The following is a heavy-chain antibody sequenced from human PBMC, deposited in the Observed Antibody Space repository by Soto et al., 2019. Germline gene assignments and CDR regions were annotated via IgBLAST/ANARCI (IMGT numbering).Heavy chain of an antibody. J-gene: IGHJ5*02. D-gene: IGHD3-10*01. CDR3: AIPLLWFGDP. CDR1: GFTFSSYA. Sequence: GSLRLSCAASGFTFSSYAMSWVRRAPGKGLEWVSAISGSDGSTYYADSVKGRFTISRDNSKNTLYLQMNSLRAEDTAVYYCAIPLLWFGDPWGQGTLVTVSS. CDR2: ISGSDGST. V-gene: IGHV3-23*01.